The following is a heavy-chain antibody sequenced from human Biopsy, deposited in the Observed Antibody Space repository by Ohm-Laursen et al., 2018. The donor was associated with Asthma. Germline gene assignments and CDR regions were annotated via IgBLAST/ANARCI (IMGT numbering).Heavy chain of an antibody. CDR1: GYTFISYA. J-gene: IGHJ3*02. D-gene: IGHD3-9*01. CDR3: ARTYYDFLTGQVNDAFAS. Sequence: SVKVSCKASGYTFISYAIHWVRQAPGQRLEWMGWINAGNGNTKYSQKFQGRVTITRDTSASTAYMELSSLRSEDTAVYYCARTYYDFLTGQVNDAFASWGQGTMVSVSS. V-gene: IGHV1-3*01. CDR2: INAGNGNT.